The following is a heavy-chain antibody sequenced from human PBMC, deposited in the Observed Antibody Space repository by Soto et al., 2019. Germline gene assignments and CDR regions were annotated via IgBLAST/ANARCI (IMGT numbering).Heavy chain of an antibody. V-gene: IGHV3-74*01. J-gene: IGHJ4*02. D-gene: IGHD1-26*01. Sequence: GGSLRLSCAASGFTFNTHWMYWVRQAPGKGLVWVSRINSDGSITDYADSVKGRFSISRDNPRNTLYLQMNSLSPEDTAVYYCARAMTSVGAAAKGDFWGQGTLVTVSS. CDR1: GFTFNTHW. CDR2: INSDGSIT. CDR3: ARAMTSVGAAAKGDF.